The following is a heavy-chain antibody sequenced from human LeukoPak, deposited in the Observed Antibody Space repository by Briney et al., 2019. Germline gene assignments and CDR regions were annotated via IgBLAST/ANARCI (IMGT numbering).Heavy chain of an antibody. CDR3: VKGYCSSISCYGDC. Sequence: GGSLRLSCSASGFTFSSYAMHWVRQAPGKGLEYVSAISSNGGSTYYADSVKGRFTISRDNSKNTLYLQMSSLRAEDTAVYYCVKGYCSSISCYGDCWGQGTLVTVSS. CDR1: GFTFSSYA. J-gene: IGHJ4*02. D-gene: IGHD2-2*01. CDR2: ISSNGGST. V-gene: IGHV3-64D*09.